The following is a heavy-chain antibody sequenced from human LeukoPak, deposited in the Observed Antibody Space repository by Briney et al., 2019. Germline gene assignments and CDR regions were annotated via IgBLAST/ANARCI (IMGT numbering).Heavy chain of an antibody. V-gene: IGHV3-23*01. CDR2: ITGSGGIT. J-gene: IGHJ4*02. CDR3: AKRDYYESRGFYPLFDY. D-gene: IGHD3-22*01. CDR1: GFTFSGYA. Sequence: GGSLRLSCAASGFTFSGYAMAWVRQAPGKGLEWVSGITGSGGITYHTDYVKGRFTLSRDNSKNTLYLQMDRLISENTAMYYCAKRDYYESRGFYPLFDYWGQGTLVTVSS.